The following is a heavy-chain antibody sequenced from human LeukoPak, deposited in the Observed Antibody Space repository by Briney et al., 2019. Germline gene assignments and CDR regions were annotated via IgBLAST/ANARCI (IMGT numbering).Heavy chain of an antibody. D-gene: IGHD6-13*01. CDR1: GSTFSTYA. V-gene: IGHV3-23*01. Sequence: GSLRLSCAASGSTFSTYAMSWVRQAPGKGLEWVSAINSGGSTYYADSLKGRFTISRDNSKNTLYLQMNSLRADDTAVYYCAKDWPSEWQQLPDYDAFDIWGQGTMVTVSS. J-gene: IGHJ3*02. CDR3: AKDWPSEWQQLPDYDAFDI. CDR2: INSGGST.